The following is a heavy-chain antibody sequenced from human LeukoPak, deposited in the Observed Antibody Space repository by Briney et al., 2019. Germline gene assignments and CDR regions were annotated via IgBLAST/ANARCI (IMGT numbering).Heavy chain of an antibody. D-gene: IGHD3-16*02. J-gene: IGHJ6*03. V-gene: IGHV4-59*01. CDR3: ARVGYDYVWGSYRPVRFYYYYMDV. CDR1: GGSISSYY. CDR2: IYYSGST. Sequence: KPSETLSLTCTVSGGSISSYYWSWIRQPPGKGLEWIGYIYYSGSTNYNPSLKSRVTISVDTSKNQFSLKLSSVTAADTAVYYCARVGYDYVWGSYRPVRFYYYYMDVWGKGTTVTVSS.